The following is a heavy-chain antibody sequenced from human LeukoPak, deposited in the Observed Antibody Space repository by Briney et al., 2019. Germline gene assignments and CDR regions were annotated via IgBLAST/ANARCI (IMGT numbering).Heavy chain of an antibody. Sequence: VASVKVSCKASGYTFTSYGISWVRQAPGQGLEWMGWISAYNGNTNYAQKLQGRVTMTTDTSTSTAYMELSSLRSEDTAVYYCASTVWFGELYRYYYMDVWGKGTTVTGAS. V-gene: IGHV1-18*01. CDR2: ISAYNGNT. CDR3: ASTVWFGELYRYYYMDV. D-gene: IGHD3-10*01. CDR1: GYTFTSYG. J-gene: IGHJ6*03.